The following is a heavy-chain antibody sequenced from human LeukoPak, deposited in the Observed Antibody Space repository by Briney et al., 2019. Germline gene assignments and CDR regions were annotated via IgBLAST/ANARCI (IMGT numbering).Heavy chain of an antibody. CDR3: AKDIIGYAPL. D-gene: IGHD2-8*01. CDR1: GFTFSDHY. V-gene: IGHV3-43*01. J-gene: IGHJ4*02. Sequence: GGSLRLSCAASGFTFSDHYMDWVRQQPGKGLEWVSLVSVDGDTKYYADSVRGRFTISRDNSKNSLYLQMNSLRIEDTAFYYCAKDIIGYAPLWGQGTLVTVSS. CDR2: VSVDGDTK.